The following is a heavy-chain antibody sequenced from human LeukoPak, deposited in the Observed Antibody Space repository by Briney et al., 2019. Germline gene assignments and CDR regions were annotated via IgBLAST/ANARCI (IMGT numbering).Heavy chain of an antibody. CDR2: IEPDGSGK. J-gene: IGHJ4*02. Sequence: GGSLRLYCAASGFSFRDYWMSWVRQAPGKGLEGVADIEPDGSGKTYVDSVKGRFTISRDNAQQSLYLQMDTLTAEDTAVYYCVTSWVRQERDFWGQGTLVTVSS. D-gene: IGHD3-10*01. V-gene: IGHV3-7*01. CDR1: GFSFRDYW. CDR3: VTSWVRQERDF.